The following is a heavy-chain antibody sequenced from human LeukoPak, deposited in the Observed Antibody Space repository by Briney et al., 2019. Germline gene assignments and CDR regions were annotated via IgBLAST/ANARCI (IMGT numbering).Heavy chain of an antibody. Sequence: SETLSLTCTVSGGSISSGDYYWSWIRQPPGKGLEWIGYIYYSGSTYYNPSLKSRVTISVDKSKNQFSLKLSSVTAADTAVYYCARDSETRIAVAGDYYYYGMDVWGQGTTVTVSS. J-gene: IGHJ6*02. V-gene: IGHV4-30-4*01. CDR3: ARDSETRIAVAGDYYYYGMDV. CDR2: IYYSGST. CDR1: GGSISSGDYY. D-gene: IGHD6-19*01.